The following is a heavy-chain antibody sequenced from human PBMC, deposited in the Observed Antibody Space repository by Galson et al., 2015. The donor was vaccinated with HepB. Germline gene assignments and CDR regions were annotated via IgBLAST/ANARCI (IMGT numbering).Heavy chain of an antibody. CDR3: AREVDIVVVVAAYEWFDS. Sequence: SLRLSCAASGFTFSSYSMNWVRQAPGKGLEWVSSISSSSSNIYYADSVKGRFTISRDNAKNSLYLQMNSLRDEDTAVYYCAREVDIVVVVAAYEWFDSWGQGTLVTVSS. CDR1: GFTFSSYS. CDR2: ISSSSSNI. V-gene: IGHV3-48*02. D-gene: IGHD2-15*01. J-gene: IGHJ5*01.